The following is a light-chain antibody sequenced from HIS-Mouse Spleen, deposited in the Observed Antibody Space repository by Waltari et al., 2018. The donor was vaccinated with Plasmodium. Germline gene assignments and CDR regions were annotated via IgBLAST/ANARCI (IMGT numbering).Light chain of an antibody. Sequence: DIVMTQTPLSLSVTPGQPASISCKSSQSLLHSDGKTYLYWYLQKPGQSPQLLIYEVSNRFFGVPDRFRCSGSGTDFTLKISRVEAEDVGVYYCMQSIQLRTFGQGTKVEIK. CDR3: MQSIQLRT. CDR2: EVS. J-gene: IGKJ1*01. CDR1: QSLLHSDGKTY. V-gene: IGKV2D-29*02.